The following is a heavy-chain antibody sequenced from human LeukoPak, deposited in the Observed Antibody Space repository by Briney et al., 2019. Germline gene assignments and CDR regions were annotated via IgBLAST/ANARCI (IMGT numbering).Heavy chain of an antibody. CDR1: GFTFSIYA. Sequence: GESLKISCAASGFTFSIYAMTWVRQAPGKGLEWVSSISNSGGTYYADSVKGRFTISRDNSKNTLYLQMNSLRAEDTAVYYCAKEWIKEGGQGTLVTVSS. V-gene: IGHV3-23*01. J-gene: IGHJ4*02. CDR2: ISNSGGT. D-gene: IGHD5-12*01. CDR3: AKEWIKE.